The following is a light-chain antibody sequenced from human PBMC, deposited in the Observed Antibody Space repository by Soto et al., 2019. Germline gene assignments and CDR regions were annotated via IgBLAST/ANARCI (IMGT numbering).Light chain of an antibody. V-gene: IGKV1-5*03. CDR1: QTIISL. J-gene: IGKJ1*01. CDR3: EHYNSYSAT. CDR2: NAS. Sequence: DIQMSQSPCTLSGSVGYRVTLTCRASQTIISLLAVCQQKPGKAAKLLIYNASTLKSGVPSRFSGSGSGTEFTLNISSLQPDDFATYYCEHYNSYSATFGQGTKV.